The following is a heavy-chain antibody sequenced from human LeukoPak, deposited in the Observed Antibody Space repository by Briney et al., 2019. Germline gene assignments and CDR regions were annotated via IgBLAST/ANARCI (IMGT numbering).Heavy chain of an antibody. V-gene: IGHV1-18*01. CDR2: ISAYNGNT. J-gene: IGHJ4*02. D-gene: IGHD1-1*01. CDR3: ARDRWGTGYFDY. CDR1: GYTFTSYG. Sequence: ASVKVSCKAFGYTFTSYGISWVRQAPGQGLEWMGWISAYNGNTNYAQKLQGRVTMTTDTSTSTAYMELRSLRSDDTAVYYCARDRWGTGYFDYWGQGTLVTVSS.